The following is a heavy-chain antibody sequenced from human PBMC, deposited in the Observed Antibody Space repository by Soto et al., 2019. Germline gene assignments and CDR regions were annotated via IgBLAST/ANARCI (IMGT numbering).Heavy chain of an antibody. J-gene: IGHJ6*02. D-gene: IGHD6-19*01. V-gene: IGHV3-23*01. Sequence: GESLKISCAASGFTFSSYAMSWVRQAPGKGLEWVSAISGSGGSTYYADSVKGRFTISRDNSKNTLYLQMNSLRAEDTAVYYCAKGRQIAVAGKGFDYYYYGMDVWGQGTTVTVSS. CDR2: ISGSGGST. CDR1: GFTFSSYA. CDR3: AKGRQIAVAGKGFDYYYYGMDV.